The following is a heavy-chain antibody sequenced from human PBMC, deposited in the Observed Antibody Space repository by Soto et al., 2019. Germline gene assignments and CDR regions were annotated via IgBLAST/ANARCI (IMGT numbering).Heavy chain of an antibody. D-gene: IGHD2-2*01. J-gene: IGHJ6*02. CDR2: ISYDGSNK. Sequence: GGSLRLSCAASGFTFSSYVMHWVRQAPGKGLEWVAVISYDGSNKYYADSVKGRFTISRDNSKHTLFLQMNSLRPEDTGVYYCAKDLEWYCSSTSCYTDFGLDVWGQGTTVTVSS. CDR1: GFTFSSYV. V-gene: IGHV3-30*18. CDR3: AKDLEWYCSSTSCYTDFGLDV.